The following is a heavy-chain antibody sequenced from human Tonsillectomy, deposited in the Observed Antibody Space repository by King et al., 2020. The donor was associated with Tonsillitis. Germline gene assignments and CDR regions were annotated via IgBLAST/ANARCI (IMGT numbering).Heavy chain of an antibody. V-gene: IGHV4-39*01. D-gene: IGHD3-10*01. CDR3: ARHWVGGIPDFDY. J-gene: IGHJ4*02. CDR1: GDSITSRSYC. Sequence: QLQESGPGLVKPSETLSLTCAVSGDSITSRSYCWGWIRQTPGKGLEWIGSIYYSGTTYYNPSLKSRVTISVDTSKNQFSLNMTTVTAAATAVYYCARHWVGGIPDFDYWGQGTLVTVSS. CDR2: IYYSGTT.